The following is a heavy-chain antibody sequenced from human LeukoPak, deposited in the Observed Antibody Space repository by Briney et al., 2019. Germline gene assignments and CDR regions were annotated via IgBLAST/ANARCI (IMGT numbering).Heavy chain of an antibody. CDR3: ARVYRNEEDFWTPNNYMDV. D-gene: IGHD3/OR15-3a*01. CDR2: ISSGSSTI. J-gene: IGHJ6*03. CDR1: GFTFSDYN. Sequence: PGGFLRLSCAASGFTFSDYNMNWVRQAPGKGLEWASYISSGSSTIDYADSVKGRFTISRDNAKNSLYLQMNSLRAEDTAVYYCARVYRNEEDFWTPNNYMDVWGKGTTVTVSS. V-gene: IGHV3-48*01.